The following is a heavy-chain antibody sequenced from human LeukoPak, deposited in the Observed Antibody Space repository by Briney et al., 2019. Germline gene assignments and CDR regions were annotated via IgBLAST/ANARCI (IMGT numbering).Heavy chain of an antibody. CDR3: AKDGRELLRWCDY. D-gene: IGHD1-7*01. J-gene: IGHJ4*02. Sequence: PGGSLRLSCAASGFTFDDYAMHWVRQAPGKGLEWVSGVSWNSGSIAYADSVKGRFTISRDNAKNSLYLQMNNLRPEDTALYYCAKDGRELLRWCDYWGQGTLVTVSS. V-gene: IGHV3-9*01. CDR2: VSWNSGSI. CDR1: GFTFDDYA.